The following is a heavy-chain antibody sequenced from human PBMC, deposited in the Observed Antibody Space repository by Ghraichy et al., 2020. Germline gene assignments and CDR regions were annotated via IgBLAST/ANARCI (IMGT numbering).Heavy chain of an antibody. V-gene: IGHV3-15*01. CDR3: TTDNYWGVGVTLHWYFDL. CDR1: GYTFSNTC. J-gene: IGHJ2*01. D-gene: IGHD1-26*01. Sequence: GGSLRLSCSASGYTFSNTCMSWVRKAPEKGLEWEGRIKSKTDGGTTDYGAPVKGRFTISREDSKNTLFLQMNSLKTEDTAVYYCTTDNYWGVGVTLHWYFDLWAVAPWSLSPQ. CDR2: IKSKTDGGTT.